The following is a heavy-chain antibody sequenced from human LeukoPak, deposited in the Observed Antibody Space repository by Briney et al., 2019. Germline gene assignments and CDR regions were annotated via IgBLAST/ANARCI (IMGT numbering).Heavy chain of an antibody. D-gene: IGHD2-2*02. J-gene: IGHJ4*02. CDR3: ARGGYQLLYDF. Sequence: PSETLSLTCAVSGGSISNYYWSWIRQPPGKGLECIGYIYYTGSTTYNPSLKSRVTISVDSSKNQFSLRLSSVTVADTAVYYCARGGYQLLYDFWGQGTLATVSS. V-gene: IGHV4-59*08. CDR2: IYYTGST. CDR1: GGSISNYY.